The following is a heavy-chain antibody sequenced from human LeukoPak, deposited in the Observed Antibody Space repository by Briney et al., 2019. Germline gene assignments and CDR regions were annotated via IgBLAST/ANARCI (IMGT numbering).Heavy chain of an antibody. Sequence: GGSLRVSCAASGFTFSSYSVNWLRQAPGKGLEWVSTISSGSSYIYYADSVKGRFTISRDNAKNSLDLQMSSLRAEDTAVYYCARGAQIVVTPAAQARPGPSGVDYWGQGTLVTVSS. CDR3: ARGAQIVVTPAAQARPGPSGVDY. CDR1: GFTFSSYS. V-gene: IGHV3-21*03. J-gene: IGHJ4*02. CDR2: ISSGSSYI. D-gene: IGHD2-2*01.